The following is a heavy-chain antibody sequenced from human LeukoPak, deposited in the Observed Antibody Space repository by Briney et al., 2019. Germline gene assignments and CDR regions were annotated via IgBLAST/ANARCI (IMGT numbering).Heavy chain of an antibody. V-gene: IGHV4-59*01. CDR3: ARIAPYYYGSGRYKADAFDI. J-gene: IGHJ3*02. D-gene: IGHD3-10*01. CDR1: GGSISSYY. CDR2: IYYSGST. Sequence: SETLSLTCTVSGGSISSYYWSWIRQPPGKGLEWMGYIYYSGSTNYNPSLKSRVTISVDTSKNQFSLKLSSVTAADTAVYYCARIAPYYYGSGRYKADAFDIWGQGTMVTVSS.